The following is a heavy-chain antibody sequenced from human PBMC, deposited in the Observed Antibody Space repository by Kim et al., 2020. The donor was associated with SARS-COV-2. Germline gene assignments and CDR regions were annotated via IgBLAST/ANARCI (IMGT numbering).Heavy chain of an antibody. CDR2: ISWDGGST. Sequence: GGSLRISCAASGFTFDDYTMHWVRQAPGKGLEWVSLISWDGGSTYYADSVKGRFTISRDNSKNSLYLQMNSLRTEDTALYYCAKDIGGNSEYFQHWGQGTLVTVSS. CDR3: AKDIGGNSEYFQH. J-gene: IGHJ1*01. D-gene: IGHD2-21*02. V-gene: IGHV3-43*01. CDR1: GFTFDDYT.